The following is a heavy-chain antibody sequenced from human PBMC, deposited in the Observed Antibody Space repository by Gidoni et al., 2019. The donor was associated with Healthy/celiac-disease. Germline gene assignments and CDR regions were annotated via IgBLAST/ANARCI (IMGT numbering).Heavy chain of an antibody. CDR2: INHSGST. V-gene: IGHV4-34*01. CDR1: VCSFSGYY. Sequence: QVQLHQWGSGLLKPSEPLSLTCSVYVCSFSGYYWSWIRQPPGKGLSWLGEINHSGSTNYNPSIKSRVTISVDTYKNQLSMKLSYVTAADTAVYYCARGGWEPLAYYYYGMDVWGQGTTVTVSS. J-gene: IGHJ6*02. D-gene: IGHD1-26*01. CDR3: ARGGWEPLAYYYYGMDV.